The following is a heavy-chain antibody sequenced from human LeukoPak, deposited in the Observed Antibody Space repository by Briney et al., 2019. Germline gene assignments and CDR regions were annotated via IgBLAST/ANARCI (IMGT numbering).Heavy chain of an antibody. J-gene: IGHJ4*02. D-gene: IGHD3-16*02. CDR3: ARGGVYDYVWGSYRQPDF. V-gene: IGHV1-8*01. CDR1: GYTFTSYD. Sequence: ASVKVSCKASGYTFTSYDINWVRQATGQGLEWMGWMNPNSGNTGYAQKFQGRVTMTRNTSISTAYMELSSLRSEDTAVYYCARGGVYDYVWGSYRQPDFWGQGTLVTVSS. CDR2: MNPNSGNT.